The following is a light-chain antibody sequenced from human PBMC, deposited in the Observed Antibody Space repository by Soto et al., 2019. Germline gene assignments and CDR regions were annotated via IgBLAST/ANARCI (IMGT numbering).Light chain of an antibody. CDR2: KAS. Sequence: DIQMTQSPSTLSASVGDRVTITCRASQSISNRLAWYQQTPGKAPKRLIFKASTSQSGVPSSFSGSGSGTEFTLTISSLQPGDFATYYCQQYYNYPLTFGQGTKVEV. CDR1: QSISNR. J-gene: IGKJ1*01. V-gene: IGKV1-5*03. CDR3: QQYYNYPLT.